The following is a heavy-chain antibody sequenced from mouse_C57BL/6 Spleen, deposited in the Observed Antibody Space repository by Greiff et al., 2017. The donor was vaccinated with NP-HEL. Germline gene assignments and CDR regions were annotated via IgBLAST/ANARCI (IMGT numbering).Heavy chain of an antibody. CDR1: GYTFTSYG. D-gene: IGHD2-1*01. Sequence: QVQLKESGAELARPGASVKLSCKASGYTFTSYGISWVKQRTGQGLEWIGEIYPRSGNTYYNEKFKGKATLTADKSSSTAYMELRSLTSEDSAVYFCARDRIYGNYGYFDVWGTGTTVTVSS. J-gene: IGHJ1*03. CDR2: IYPRSGNT. CDR3: ARDRIYGNYGYFDV. V-gene: IGHV1-81*01.